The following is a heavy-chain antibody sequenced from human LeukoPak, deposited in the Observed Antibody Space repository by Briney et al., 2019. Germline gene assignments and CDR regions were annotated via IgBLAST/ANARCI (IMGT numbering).Heavy chain of an antibody. CDR3: ARYCVGGSCYTQYGMDV. D-gene: IGHD2-15*01. V-gene: IGHV3-23*01. CDR1: GFTFTTYA. Sequence: GGSLRLSCAAPGFTFTTYAMSWVRQAPGKGLEWVSAISVSGGTTYYADSVKGRFTISRDNSKSTLYLQMNSLRVEDTAVYYCARYCVGGSCYTQYGMDVWGQGTTVTVSS. J-gene: IGHJ6*02. CDR2: ISVSGGTT.